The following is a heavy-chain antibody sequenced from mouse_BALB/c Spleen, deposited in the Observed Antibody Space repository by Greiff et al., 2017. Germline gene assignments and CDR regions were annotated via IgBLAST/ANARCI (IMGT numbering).Heavy chain of an antibody. CDR3: AREGTVVEVYAMDY. Sequence: EVQLQQSGPELMKPGASVKISCKASGYSFTSYYMHWVKQSHGKSLEWIGYIDPFNGGTSYNQKFKGKATLTVDKSSSTAYMHLSSLTSEDSAVYYCAREGTVVEVYAMDYWGQGTSVTVSS. D-gene: IGHD1-1*01. CDR1: GYSFTSYY. J-gene: IGHJ4*01. V-gene: IGHV1S135*01. CDR2: IDPFNGGT.